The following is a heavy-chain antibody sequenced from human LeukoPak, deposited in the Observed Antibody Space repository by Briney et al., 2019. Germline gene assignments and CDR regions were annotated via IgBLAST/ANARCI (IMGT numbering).Heavy chain of an antibody. CDR3: ARVRSVDSSGWFDY. D-gene: IGHD6-19*01. CDR1: GGSISSSSYF. V-gene: IGHV4-39*01. CDR2: IYYSGST. J-gene: IGHJ5*01. Sequence: PSETLSLTCTVSGGSISSSSYFWGWIRQPPGKGLEWIGSIYYSGSTYYNPSLKSRVPISVDTSKNQFSLNLSSVTAADTAAYYCARVRSVDSSGWFDYWGQGTLVTVSS.